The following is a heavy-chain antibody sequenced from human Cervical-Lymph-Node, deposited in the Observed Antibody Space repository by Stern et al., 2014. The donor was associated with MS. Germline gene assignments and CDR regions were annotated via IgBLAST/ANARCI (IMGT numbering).Heavy chain of an antibody. V-gene: IGHV4-59*01. CDR2: IYYSGST. D-gene: IGHD4-23*01. CDR1: GGSISSYY. J-gene: IGHJ4*02. CDR3: ARVGVVTQYYFDY. Sequence: QVQLQESGPGLVKPSETLSLTCTVSGGSISSYYWSWIRQPPGKGLEWIGYIYYSGSTNYNPSLKSRVTISVDTSKNQFSLKLSSVTAADTAVYYCARVGVVTQYYFDYWGQGTLVTVSS.